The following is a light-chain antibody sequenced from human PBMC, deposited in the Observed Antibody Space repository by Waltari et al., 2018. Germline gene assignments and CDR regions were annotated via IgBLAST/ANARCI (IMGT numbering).Light chain of an antibody. CDR3: TAFRSGASWV. CDR1: NNDVGAYTY. V-gene: IGLV2-14*03. Sequence: QSALTQPASVSGSPGQSIIISCAGTNNDVGAYTYVSWFQHHPGKAPKLIIHDVNKRPSWVSSRFSSAKSDNTASLTISRLQAEEEANYYCTAFRSGASWVFGGGTTLTVL. CDR2: DVN. J-gene: IGLJ3*02.